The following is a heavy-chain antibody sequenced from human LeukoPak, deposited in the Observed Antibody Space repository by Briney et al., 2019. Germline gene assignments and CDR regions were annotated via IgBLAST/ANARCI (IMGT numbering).Heavy chain of an antibody. J-gene: IGHJ4*02. V-gene: IGHV3-74*01. Sequence: PGGSLGLSCAASGFTFSSFWMHWVRQAPGKGLVWVSHINGDGSNTNYADSVKGRFTISRDNAKNTLFLQMDSLRAEDTAVYYCARGPLYYYDSSGWSSFYYWGQGILVTVSS. CDR3: ARGPLYYYDSSGWSSFYY. D-gene: IGHD3-22*01. CDR2: INGDGSNT. CDR1: GFTFSSFW.